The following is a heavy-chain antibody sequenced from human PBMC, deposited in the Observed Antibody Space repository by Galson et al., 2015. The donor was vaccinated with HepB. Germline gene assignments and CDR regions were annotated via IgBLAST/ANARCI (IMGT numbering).Heavy chain of an antibody. CDR1: GFTFSGSA. CDR3: IRMADLSGYSSS. V-gene: IGHV3-73*01. J-gene: IGHJ4*02. Sequence: SLRLSCAASGFTFSGSAIHWVRQTSGKGLEWVGRIRSKASNYATAYAASVKGRFTISRDDSKNTAYLHMKSLKTEDTAVYYCIRMADLSGYSSSWGQGTLVTVSS. D-gene: IGHD6-13*01. CDR2: IRSKASNYAT.